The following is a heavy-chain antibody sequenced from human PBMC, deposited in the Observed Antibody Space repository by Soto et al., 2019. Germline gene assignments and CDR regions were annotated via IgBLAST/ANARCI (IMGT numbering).Heavy chain of an antibody. J-gene: IGHJ5*02. CDR2: IRPGGNT. CDR1: GGSVSAYY. D-gene: IGHD2-21*02. V-gene: IGHV4-4*07. Sequence: SETPSLTCTVYGGSVSAYYWSWGRQPAGKGLKWFGRIRPGGNTNYSPSLMSRVTMSVDTSRTQFSLKLNSVTAADTAVYYCVRAPFCGSYCHFGTWGQGALVTVAS. CDR3: VRAPFCGSYCHFGT.